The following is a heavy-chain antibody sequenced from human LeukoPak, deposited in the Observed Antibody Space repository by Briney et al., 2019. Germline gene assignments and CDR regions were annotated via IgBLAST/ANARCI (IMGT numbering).Heavy chain of an antibody. Sequence: GGSLRLSCAASGFTFSDHYIDWVRQAPGKGLEWVGRARDKANSYTTEYAASVKGRFTFSRDDSKNSVYLQMNSLRAEDTAVFYCARDQYDTWSRRGDFDSWGQGTLVIVSS. J-gene: IGHJ4*02. CDR3: ARDQYDTWSRRGDFDS. V-gene: IGHV3-72*01. CDR1: GFTFSDHY. D-gene: IGHD3-3*01. CDR2: ARDKANSYTT.